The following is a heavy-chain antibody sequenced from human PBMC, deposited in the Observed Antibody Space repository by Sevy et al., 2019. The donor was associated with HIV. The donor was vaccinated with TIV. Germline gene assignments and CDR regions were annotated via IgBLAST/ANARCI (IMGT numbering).Heavy chain of an antibody. D-gene: IGHD2-21*01. CDR2: IQYDGSNK. CDR1: GFSFSSYG. V-gene: IGHV3-30*02. J-gene: IGHJ4*01. Sequence: GESLKISCAASGFSFSSYGMHWVRQAPGQGLEWMSYIQYDGSNKDYADSVKGRFTISRDNSKNTLYLQMNSLRVEDTAVFYCVKEGGGEGGDHWGHGTLVTVSS. CDR3: VKEGGGEGGDH.